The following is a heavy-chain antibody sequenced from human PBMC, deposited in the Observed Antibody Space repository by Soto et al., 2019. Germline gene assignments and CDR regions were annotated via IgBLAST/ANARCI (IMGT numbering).Heavy chain of an antibody. V-gene: IGHV4-59*01. CDR3: ARGTRGRVIVKRYFGS. CDR2: SYYSGSS. Sequence: QVQLQESGPGLVKPSETLSLTCTVSGGSISSYYWSWIRQPPGKGLEWIGYSYYSGSSNYNPSLKRRVTIAVDTYKNCSPLKLSSVTAADTAVYYWARGTRGRVIVKRYFGSWGQGTLVTVSS. J-gene: IGHJ4*02. D-gene: IGHD3-16*02. CDR1: GGSISSYY.